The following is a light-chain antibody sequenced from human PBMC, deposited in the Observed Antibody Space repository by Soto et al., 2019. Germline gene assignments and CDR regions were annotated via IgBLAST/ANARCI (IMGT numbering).Light chain of an antibody. V-gene: IGKV3D-15*01. CDR3: QHYNTWPWT. CDR1: QYINTR. CDR2: GAS. J-gene: IGKJ1*01. Sequence: IVLTKSPATLSSFPGDRVTLSCRASQYINTRLAWYQHRPGQAPRLLIYGASNRATGIPDRFSGSGSGTEFTLTIRRLEPEDFAVYYCQHYNTWPWTFGQGTKVDIK.